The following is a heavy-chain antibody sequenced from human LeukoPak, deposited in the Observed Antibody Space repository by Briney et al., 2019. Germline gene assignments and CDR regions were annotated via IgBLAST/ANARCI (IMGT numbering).Heavy chain of an antibody. CDR2: ISYDGSNK. V-gene: IGHV3-30*18. Sequence: GESLRLSCAASGFTFSSYGMHWVRQAPGKGLEWVAVISYDGSNKYYADSVKGRFTISRDNSKNTLYLQMNSLRAEDTAVYYCAKVATYGDYYWYFDYWGQGTLVTVSS. D-gene: IGHD4-17*01. J-gene: IGHJ4*02. CDR3: AKVATYGDYYWYFDY. CDR1: GFTFSSYG.